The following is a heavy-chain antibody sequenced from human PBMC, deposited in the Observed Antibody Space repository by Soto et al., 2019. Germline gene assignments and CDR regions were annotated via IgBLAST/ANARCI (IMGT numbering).Heavy chain of an antibody. CDR1: GFSLTTRGVG. Sequence: QITLKESGPTLVKPTQTLTLTCTFSGFSLTTRGVGVGWIRQPPGKQLEWLALIYWDDDTRYSPSLQSRLAITKDTSKNQVVRTMSNIAPADTGTYFFEHRTTTVTWWFDPWGQGTLVTVSS. CDR2: IYWDDDT. D-gene: IGHD4-17*01. J-gene: IGHJ5*02. CDR3: EHRTTTVTWWFDP. V-gene: IGHV2-5*02.